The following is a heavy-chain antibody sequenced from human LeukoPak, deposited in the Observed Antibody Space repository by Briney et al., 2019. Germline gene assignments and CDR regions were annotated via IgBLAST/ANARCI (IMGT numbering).Heavy chain of an antibody. V-gene: IGHV3-30*04. CDR3: ARGSAAGTFDY. Sequence: QSGGSLRLSCAASGFTFSSYAMHWVRQAPGKGLEWVAVISYDGSNKYYADSVKGRFTISRDNSKNTLYLQMNSLRAEDTAVYYCARGSAAGTFDYWGQGTLVTVSS. J-gene: IGHJ4*02. CDR1: GFTFSSYA. D-gene: IGHD6-13*01. CDR2: ISYDGSNK.